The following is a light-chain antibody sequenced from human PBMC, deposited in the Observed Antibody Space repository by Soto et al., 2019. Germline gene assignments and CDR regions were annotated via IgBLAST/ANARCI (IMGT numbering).Light chain of an antibody. J-gene: IGKJ1*01. CDR2: EVS. Sequence: DIHSTQSPSTLSASVGDRVTISCRASQSINRWLAWYQQKPGKAPKLLIYEVSTLDSGVPSRFSGSGSGTEFTLTISSLRPDDFATYYCQHYSSDRATFGQGTKVDIK. CDR3: QHYSSDRAT. V-gene: IGKV1-5*03. CDR1: QSINRW.